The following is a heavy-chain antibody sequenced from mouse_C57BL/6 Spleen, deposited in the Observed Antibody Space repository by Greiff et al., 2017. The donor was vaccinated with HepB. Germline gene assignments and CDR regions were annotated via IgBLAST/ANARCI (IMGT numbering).Heavy chain of an antibody. V-gene: IGHV5-9-1*02. J-gene: IGHJ4*01. CDR2: ISSGGDYI. Sequence: EVKLMESGEGLVKPGGSLKLSCAASGFTFSSYAMSWVRQTPEKRLEWVAYISSGGDYIYYADTVKGRFTISRDNARNTLYLQMSSLKSEDTAMYYCTRDTYYSNYVHYAMDYWGQGTSVTVSS. CDR1: GFTFSSYA. CDR3: TRDTYYSNYVHYAMDY. D-gene: IGHD2-5*01.